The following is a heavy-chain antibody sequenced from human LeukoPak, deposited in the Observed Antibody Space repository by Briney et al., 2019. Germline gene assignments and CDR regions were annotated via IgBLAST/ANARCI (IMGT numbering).Heavy chain of an antibody. D-gene: IGHD7-27*01. Sequence: GGSLRLSCAASGFTFSSYSMNWVRQAPGKGLEWVSYISSSSSTIYYADSVKGRFTISRDNAKNSLYLQMNSLRAEDTAVYYCAREGQDWGSSFYFDYWGQGTLVTVSS. CDR3: AREGQDWGSSFYFDY. CDR1: GFTFSSYS. V-gene: IGHV3-48*01. J-gene: IGHJ4*02. CDR2: ISSSSSTI.